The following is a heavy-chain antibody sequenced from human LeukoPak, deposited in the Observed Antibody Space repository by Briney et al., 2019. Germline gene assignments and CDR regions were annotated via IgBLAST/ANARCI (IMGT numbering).Heavy chain of an antibody. CDR3: ARDSRGYYDSSGYFDH. Sequence: PSETLSLTCTVSGDSVSSDSYYWSWIRQPPGKGLEWIGYTYYSGTTKQSPSLKSRVTLSVDTSKNQLYLKLNSVTAADTAVYYCARDSRGYYDSSGYFDHWGQGTLVTVSS. CDR1: GDSVSSDSYY. D-gene: IGHD3-22*01. CDR2: TYYSGTT. J-gene: IGHJ4*02. V-gene: IGHV4-61*01.